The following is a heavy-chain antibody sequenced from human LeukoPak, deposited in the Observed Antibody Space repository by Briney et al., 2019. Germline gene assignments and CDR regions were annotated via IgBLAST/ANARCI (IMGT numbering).Heavy chain of an antibody. V-gene: IGHV3-7*01. J-gene: IGHJ4*02. CDR1: GFTFSSYA. CDR3: ARGVPYDSWSGPHYSDY. D-gene: IGHD3-3*01. Sequence: GGSLRLSCAASGFTFSSYAMTWVRQAPGKGLEWVAHIKQDGSQEYYVDSVKGRFTISRDSAKNSLYLQMNSLRAEDTAVYYCARGVPYDSWSGPHYSDYWGQGTLVTVSS. CDR2: IKQDGSQE.